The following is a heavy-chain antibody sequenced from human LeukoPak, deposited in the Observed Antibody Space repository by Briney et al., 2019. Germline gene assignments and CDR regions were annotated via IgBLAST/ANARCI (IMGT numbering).Heavy chain of an antibody. D-gene: IGHD3-22*01. CDR2: ISGSAYST. Sequence: GGSLRLSCAASGFTFSSYAMTWVRQAPGKGLEWISAISGSAYSTSYADSVKGRFTISRDNSKNTLYLQMDSLRAEDTAIYYCARNTSGFKLGDAFDIWGQGTMVTVSS. V-gene: IGHV3-23*01. J-gene: IGHJ3*02. CDR3: ARNTSGFKLGDAFDI. CDR1: GFTFSSYA.